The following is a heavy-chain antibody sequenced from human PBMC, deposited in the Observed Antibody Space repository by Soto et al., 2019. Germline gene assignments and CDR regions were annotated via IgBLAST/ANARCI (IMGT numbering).Heavy chain of an antibody. D-gene: IGHD6-6*01. CDR1: GGSVSSGSYY. Sequence: KASETLSLTCTVSGGSVSSGSYYWSWIRQPPGKGLEWIGDIYYSGSTNYNPSLKSRVTISVDTSKNQFSLKLSSVTAADTAVYYCARAGRRDLAARLDYWGQGTLVTVSS. CDR2: IYYSGST. CDR3: ARAGRRDLAARLDY. J-gene: IGHJ4*02. V-gene: IGHV4-61*01.